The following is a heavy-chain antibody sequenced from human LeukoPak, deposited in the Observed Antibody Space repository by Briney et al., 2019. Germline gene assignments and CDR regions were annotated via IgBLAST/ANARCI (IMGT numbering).Heavy chain of an antibody. CDR1: GGSISSYY. D-gene: IGHD6-19*01. J-gene: IGHJ5*02. Sequence: SETLSLTCTVSGGSISSYYWSWIRQPPGKGLEWIGYIYYSGSTNYNPSLKSRVTISVDTSKNQFSLKLSSVTAADTAVYYCARARRAPAYSSGWYWFDPWGQGTLVTVSS. CDR3: ARARRAPAYSSGWYWFDP. CDR2: IYYSGST. V-gene: IGHV4-59*12.